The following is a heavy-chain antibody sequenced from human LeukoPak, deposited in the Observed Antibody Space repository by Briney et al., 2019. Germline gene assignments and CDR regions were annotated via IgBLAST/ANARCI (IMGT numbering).Heavy chain of an antibody. CDR2: ISGNGAGT. CDR1: GFTFSPNA. CDR3: AKDANYFHSGSYLIPFDF. J-gene: IGHJ4*02. Sequence: GGSLRLSCAASGFTFSPNAMNWVRQAPGKGLEWVASISGNGAGTYYADSVKGRFNISRDNSKNTLYLQMNSLRTEDTAVYYCAKDANYFHSGSYLIPFDFWGQGTLVTVSS. V-gene: IGHV3-23*01. D-gene: IGHD1-26*01.